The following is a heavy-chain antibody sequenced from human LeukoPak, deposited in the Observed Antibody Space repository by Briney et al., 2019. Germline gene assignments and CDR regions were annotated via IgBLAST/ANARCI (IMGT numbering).Heavy chain of an antibody. J-gene: IGHJ5*02. CDR2: ISSSSSYI. CDR3: ARKLLATNWFDP. D-gene: IGHD1-26*01. Sequence: PGGSLRLSCTASGFTFSSYSMNWVRQAPGKGLEWVSSISSSSSYIYYADSVKGRFTISGDNAKNSLYLQMNSLRAEDTAVYYCARKLLATNWFDPWGQGTLVTVSS. CDR1: GFTFSSYS. V-gene: IGHV3-21*01.